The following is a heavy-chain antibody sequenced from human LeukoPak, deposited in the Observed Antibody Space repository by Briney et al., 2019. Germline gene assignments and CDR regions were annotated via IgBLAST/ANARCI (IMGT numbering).Heavy chain of an antibody. V-gene: IGHV1-18*01. Sequence: GASVKVSCKASGYTFTSYGISWVRQAPGQGLEWMGWISAYNGNTNYAQKLQGRVTMTTDTSTSTTYMELRSLRSDDTAVYYCARDNSYSSGWYGDFDYWGQGTLVTVSS. D-gene: IGHD6-19*01. CDR2: ISAYNGNT. CDR3: ARDNSYSSGWYGDFDY. CDR1: GYTFTSYG. J-gene: IGHJ4*02.